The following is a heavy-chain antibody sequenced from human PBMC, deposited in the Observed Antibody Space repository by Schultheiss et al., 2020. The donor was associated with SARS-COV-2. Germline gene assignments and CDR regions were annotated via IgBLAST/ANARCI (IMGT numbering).Heavy chain of an antibody. J-gene: IGHJ4*02. Sequence: GGSLRLSCAASGFTFSSYAMSWVRQAPGKGLEWVSAISGSGGSTYYADSVKGRFTISRDNSKNTLYLQMNSLRAEDTAVYYCAAYCSSTSCYSFGYYYFDYWGQGTLVTVSS. V-gene: IGHV3-23*01. D-gene: IGHD2-2*01. CDR2: ISGSGGST. CDR1: GFTFSSYA. CDR3: AAYCSSTSCYSFGYYYFDY.